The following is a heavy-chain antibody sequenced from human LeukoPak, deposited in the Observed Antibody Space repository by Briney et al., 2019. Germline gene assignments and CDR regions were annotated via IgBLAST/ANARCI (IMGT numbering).Heavy chain of an antibody. CDR1: GXTFTTNA. CDR2: ISGRTGGT. D-gene: IGHD2-2*01. CDR3: TKGDYANDAFDI. J-gene: IGHJ3*02. V-gene: IGHV3-23*01. Sequence: GGSLRLSCAASGXTFTTNAMSWVRQAPGKGLEWVSAISGRTGGTHYADSVKGRFTISRDNSKSTLYLQMDSLRAEDTAVYYCTKGDYANDAFDIWGQGTMVTVSS.